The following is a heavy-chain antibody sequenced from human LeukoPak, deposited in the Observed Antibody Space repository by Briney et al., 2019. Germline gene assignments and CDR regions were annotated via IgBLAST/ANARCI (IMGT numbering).Heavy chain of an antibody. Sequence: ASVKVSCKASGGPFSRFAISWARQAPGQGLEWMGGIIPVLGRANYAQKFQGRVTITADESTTTAYIELSSLRSEDTAVYYCARDLRGITVTGVGWFDIWGQGTLVTVSS. V-gene: IGHV1-69*10. D-gene: IGHD4-17*01. J-gene: IGHJ5*02. CDR2: IIPVLGRA. CDR3: ARDLRGITVTGVGWFDI. CDR1: GGPFSRFA.